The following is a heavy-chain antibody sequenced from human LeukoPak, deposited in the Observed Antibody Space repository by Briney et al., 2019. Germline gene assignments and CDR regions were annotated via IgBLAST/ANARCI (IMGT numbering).Heavy chain of an antibody. Sequence: PGGSLRLSCTASGFTFGDYALSWVRQVPGKGLEWVSGISWNSGYIGYADSVKGRFTISRDNAKNSLYLQMNSLRAEDTAVYYCARGEWELPHFDYWGQGTLVTVSS. CDR2: ISWNSGYI. V-gene: IGHV3-20*04. CDR1: GFTFGDYA. CDR3: ARGEWELPHFDY. D-gene: IGHD1-26*01. J-gene: IGHJ4*02.